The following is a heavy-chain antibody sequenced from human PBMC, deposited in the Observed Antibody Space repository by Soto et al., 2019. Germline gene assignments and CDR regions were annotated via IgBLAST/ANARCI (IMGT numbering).Heavy chain of an antibody. D-gene: IGHD2-8*01. CDR3: AADATAWQQMVPSDY. J-gene: IGHJ4*02. Sequence: SVKVSCKASGFTFTSPAFQWVRQARGQRLEWIGWIAVGSGYTNYAQRFQDRVTLTRDMSTATTYMELSRLTSEDTAIYYCAADATAWQQMVPSDYWGQGTLVTVSS. CDR2: IAVGSGYT. CDR1: GFTFTSPA. V-gene: IGHV1-58*01.